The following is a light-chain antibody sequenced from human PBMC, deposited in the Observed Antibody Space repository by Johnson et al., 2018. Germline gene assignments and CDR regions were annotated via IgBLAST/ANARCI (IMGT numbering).Light chain of an antibody. CDR3: GTWDSTPSAGNV. J-gene: IGLJ1*01. CDR2: ENN. CDR1: SSNIGNNY. V-gene: IGLV1-51*02. Sequence: QSVLTQPPSVSAAPGQKVTISCSGSSSNIGNNYVSWYQQLPGTAHKLLIYENNKRPSGIPDRFSGSKSGTSATLGITGLQTGDEADYYCGTWDSTPSAGNVFGTGTKVTVL.